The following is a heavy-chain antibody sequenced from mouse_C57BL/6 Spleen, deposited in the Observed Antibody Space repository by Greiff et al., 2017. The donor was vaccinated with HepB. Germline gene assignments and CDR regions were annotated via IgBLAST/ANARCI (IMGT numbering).Heavy chain of an antibody. J-gene: IGHJ3*01. Sequence: VKLMESGAELVKPGASVKLSCKASGYTFTEYTIHWVKQRSGQGLEWIGWFYPGSGSIKYNEKFKDKATLTADKSSSTVYMELSRLTSEDSAVYFCAQGSSGYGGFAYWGQGTLVTVSA. V-gene: IGHV1-62-2*01. CDR3: AQGSSGYGGFAY. D-gene: IGHD3-2*02. CDR1: GYTFTEYT. CDR2: FYPGSGSI.